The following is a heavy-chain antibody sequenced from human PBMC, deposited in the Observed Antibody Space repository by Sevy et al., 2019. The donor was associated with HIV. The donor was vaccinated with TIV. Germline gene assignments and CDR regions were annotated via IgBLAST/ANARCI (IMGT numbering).Heavy chain of an antibody. J-gene: IGHJ6*02. Sequence: SEILSLTCTVSGDSISSYYWSWIRQPPGKGLEWIGYIYYSGSTNYNPSLKSRVTISIDTSKNQFSLKVSSVTAADTAVYYCARDRTTVYYYNGMDVWGQGTTVTVSS. CDR1: GDSISSYY. CDR2: IYYSGST. D-gene: IGHD4-4*01. CDR3: ARDRTTVYYYNGMDV. V-gene: IGHV4-59*01.